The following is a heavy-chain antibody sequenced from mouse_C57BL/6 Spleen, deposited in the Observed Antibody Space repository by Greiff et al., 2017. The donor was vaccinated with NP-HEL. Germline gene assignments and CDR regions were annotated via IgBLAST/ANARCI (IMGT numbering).Heavy chain of an antibody. Sequence: VQLQQSGPVLVKPGASVKMSCKASGYTFTDYYMNWVKQSHGKSLEWIGVINPYNGGTSYNQKFKGKATLTVDKSSSTAYMELNSLTSEDSAVYYCARGAIYYGSSYWYFDVWGTGTTVTVSS. V-gene: IGHV1-19*01. CDR2: INPYNGGT. J-gene: IGHJ1*03. CDR3: ARGAIYYGSSYWYFDV. D-gene: IGHD1-1*01. CDR1: GYTFTDYY.